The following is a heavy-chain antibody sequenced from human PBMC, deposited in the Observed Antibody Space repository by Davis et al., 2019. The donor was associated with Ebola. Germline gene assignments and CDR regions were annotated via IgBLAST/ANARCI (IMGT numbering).Heavy chain of an antibody. J-gene: IGHJ6*04. CDR2: IKQDGSEK. CDR3: AREGGDYYYYYGMDV. D-gene: IGHD4-17*01. Sequence: GGSLRLSCAASGFTFSSYSMNWVRQAPGKGLEWVANIKQDGSEKYYVDSVKGRFTISRDNAKNSLYLQMNSLRAEDTAVYYCAREGGDYYYYYGMDVWGKGTTVTVSS. V-gene: IGHV3-7*01. CDR1: GFTFSSYS.